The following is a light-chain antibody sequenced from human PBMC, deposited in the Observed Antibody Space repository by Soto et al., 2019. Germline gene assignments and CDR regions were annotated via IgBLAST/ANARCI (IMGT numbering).Light chain of an antibody. V-gene: IGKV3-20*01. CDR1: QSVSSNN. J-gene: IGKJ1*01. Sequence: IGLTPSPGTLSLSAGERATLSCRASQSVSSNNYSGCQQRPGQAPRRLIYGGSTRATGTPDRFSASGSATEFTLNIIRLEPEDVAVYYCHQYGASPGPFGQGAKVDIK. CDR3: HQYGASPGP. CDR2: GGS.